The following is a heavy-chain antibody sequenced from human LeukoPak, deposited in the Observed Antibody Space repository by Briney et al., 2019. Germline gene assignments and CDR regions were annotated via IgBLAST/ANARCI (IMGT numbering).Heavy chain of an antibody. V-gene: IGHV1-18*01. Sequence: GASVKVSFKASGYTFTSYGISWVRQAPGQGLEWMGWISAYNGNTNYAQKLQGRVTMTTDTSTSTAYMELRSLRSDDTAVYYCARVPAAIRGYSYGYRVGFDYWGQGTLVTVSS. CDR2: ISAYNGNT. D-gene: IGHD5-18*01. CDR3: ARVPAAIRGYSYGYRVGFDY. J-gene: IGHJ4*02. CDR1: GYTFTSYG.